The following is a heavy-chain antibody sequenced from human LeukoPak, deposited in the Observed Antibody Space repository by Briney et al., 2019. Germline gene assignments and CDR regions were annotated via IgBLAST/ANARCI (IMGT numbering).Heavy chain of an antibody. D-gene: IGHD1-14*01. V-gene: IGHV3-53*01. CDR3: ARGVEPLAANTLAY. Sequence: GGSLRLSCAASGFTVITNDMTWVRQAPGKGLEWVSVLYSDGNTKYADSVQGRFTISRDSSKNTLYLEMNSQSPDDTAVYYCARGVEPLAANTLAYWGQGTLVTVSS. J-gene: IGHJ4*02. CDR1: GFTVITND. CDR2: LYSDGNT.